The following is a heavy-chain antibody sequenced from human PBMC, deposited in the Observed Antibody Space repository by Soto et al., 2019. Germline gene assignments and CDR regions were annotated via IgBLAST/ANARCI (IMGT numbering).Heavy chain of an antibody. Sequence: QLQLQESGPGLVKPSETLSLTCTVSGGSISSSSYYWGWIRQPPGKGLEWIGSIYYSGSTYYNPSLKSRVTISVDTSKNQFSLKLSSVTAADTAVDYCARGGGSGYYHADAFDIWGQATMVTVSS. V-gene: IGHV4-39*01. CDR3: ARGGGSGYYHADAFDI. D-gene: IGHD3-22*01. J-gene: IGHJ3*02. CDR2: IYYSGST. CDR1: GGSISSSSYY.